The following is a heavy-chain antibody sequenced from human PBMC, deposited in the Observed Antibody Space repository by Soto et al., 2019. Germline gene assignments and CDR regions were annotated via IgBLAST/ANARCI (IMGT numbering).Heavy chain of an antibody. CDR2: ISSSSSTI. Sequence: EVQLVESGGGLVQPGGSLRLSCAASGFTFSSYSMNWVRQAPGKGLGGVSYISSSSSTIYYADSVKGRFTISRDNAKNSLYLQMNSLRDEDTAVYYCARDRCSSTSCYRLFDYWGQGTLVTVSS. V-gene: IGHV3-48*02. CDR3: ARDRCSSTSCYRLFDY. D-gene: IGHD2-2*02. J-gene: IGHJ4*02. CDR1: GFTFSSYS.